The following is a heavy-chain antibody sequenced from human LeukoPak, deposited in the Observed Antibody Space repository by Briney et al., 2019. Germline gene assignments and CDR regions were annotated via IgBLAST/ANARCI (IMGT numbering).Heavy chain of an antibody. CDR2: IGGGGVTT. CDR1: GFTFSSYS. D-gene: IGHD1-26*01. Sequence: AGGSLRLSCAASGFTFSSYSMHWVRQAPGKGPEFVSVIGGGGVTTFYADSVKDRFTISRDNSKNTLYLEMGSLRAEDMAVYYCAREGGGSGLWYYDLWGRGTLVTVSS. CDR3: AREGGGSGLWYYDL. V-gene: IGHV3-64*02. J-gene: IGHJ2*01.